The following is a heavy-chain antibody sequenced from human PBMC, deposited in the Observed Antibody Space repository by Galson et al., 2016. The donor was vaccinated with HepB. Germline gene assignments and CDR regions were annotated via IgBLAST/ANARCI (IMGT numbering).Heavy chain of an antibody. V-gene: IGHV3-23*01. J-gene: IGHJ6*02. CDR3: ASNYYGSVGVNNARGV. CDR2: ITGSGSST. D-gene: IGHD3-10*01. CDR1: GFTFSSYS. Sequence: SLRLSCATSGFTFSSYSMHWVRQAPGKGLEWVSAITGSGSSTYYADSVKGRFTISRDNSKNTLYLQMNSLRADDTAVYYCASNYYGSVGVNNARGVWGQGTTVTVS.